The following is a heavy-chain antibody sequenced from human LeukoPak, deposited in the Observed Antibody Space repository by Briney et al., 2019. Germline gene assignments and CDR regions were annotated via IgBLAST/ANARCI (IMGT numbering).Heavy chain of an antibody. CDR1: GGSVTSGNYY. J-gene: IGHJ4*02. V-gene: IGHV4-61*02. CDR3: AREPPGY. Sequence: SEALSLTCTVSGGSVTSGNYYWNWIRQPAGKGLEWIGRIYTNGGASYNPSLKSRVTISIDASKNQFSLKLSSVTAADTAVYYCAREPPGYWGQGILVTVSS. CDR2: IYTNGGA.